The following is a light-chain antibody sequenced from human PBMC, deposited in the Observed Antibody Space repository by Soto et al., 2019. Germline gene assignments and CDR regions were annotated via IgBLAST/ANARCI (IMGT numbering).Light chain of an antibody. CDR2: KAS. CDR1: QSISSW. Sequence: DIQMTQSPSTLSASVGDRVTITCRASQSISSWLAWYQQKPGKAPKLLIYKASSLESGVPSRFSRSGSGTEFTLTISSLPPDDFATYYCQQYNSYLWTFGQGTKVEIK. J-gene: IGKJ1*01. V-gene: IGKV1-5*03. CDR3: QQYNSYLWT.